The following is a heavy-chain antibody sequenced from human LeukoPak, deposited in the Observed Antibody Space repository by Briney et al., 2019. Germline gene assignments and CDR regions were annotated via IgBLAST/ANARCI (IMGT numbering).Heavy chain of an antibody. J-gene: IGHJ4*02. CDR2: IKQDGSEK. CDR3: ARENRRSYYDSSGFDY. Sequence: GGSLRLSCAASGFTFSIYGMHWVRQAPGKGLEWVVNIKQDGSEKYYVDSVKGRFTISRGNAKNSLYLQMNSLRAEDTAVYYCARENRRSYYDSSGFDYWGQGTLVTVSS. CDR1: GFTFSIYG. D-gene: IGHD3-22*01. V-gene: IGHV3-7*01.